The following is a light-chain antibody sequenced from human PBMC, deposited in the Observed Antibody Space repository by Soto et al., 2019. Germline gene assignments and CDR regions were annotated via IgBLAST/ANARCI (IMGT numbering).Light chain of an antibody. CDR3: SSYTSNNTPYV. CDR2: EVS. CDR1: SSDVGGYNY. J-gene: IGLJ1*01. Sequence: QSVLTQPASVSGSPGQSITISCTGTSSDVGGYNYVSWYQQHPGKAPKLMIYEVSNRPSGVSNRFSGSKSGNTASLTISGLQAEDEATYYCSSYTSNNTPYVFGTGTKVTVL. V-gene: IGLV2-14*01.